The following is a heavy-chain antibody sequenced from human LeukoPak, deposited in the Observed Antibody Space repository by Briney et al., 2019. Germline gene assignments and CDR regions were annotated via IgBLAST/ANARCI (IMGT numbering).Heavy chain of an antibody. CDR3: ATDPNCGGDCFGFDP. V-gene: IGHV1-24*01. J-gene: IGHJ5*02. CDR2: FDPEDGET. CDR1: GYTLTELS. D-gene: IGHD2-21*02. Sequence: ASVKVSCKVSGYTLTELSMHWVRQAPGKGLEWMGGFDPEDGETIYAQKFQGRVTMTEDTSTDTAYMELSSLRSEDTAVYYCATDPNCGGDCFGFDPWGQGTLVTVSS.